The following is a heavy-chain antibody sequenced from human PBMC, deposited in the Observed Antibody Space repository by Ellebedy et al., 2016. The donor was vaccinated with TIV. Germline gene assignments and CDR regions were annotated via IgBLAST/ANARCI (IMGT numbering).Heavy chain of an antibody. J-gene: IGHJ4*02. Sequence: PGGSLRLSCAASGFTFSNNYMRWVRQAPGKGLEWVSLIYSTGDTHYADFVKGRFTISRDNSKNTLYLQMNSLKVEETAVYYCARDGGAARTAPPDYWGQGTLVTVSS. CDR3: ARDGGAARTAPPDY. CDR1: GFTFSNNY. D-gene: IGHD6-6*01. CDR2: IYSTGDT. V-gene: IGHV3-66*01.